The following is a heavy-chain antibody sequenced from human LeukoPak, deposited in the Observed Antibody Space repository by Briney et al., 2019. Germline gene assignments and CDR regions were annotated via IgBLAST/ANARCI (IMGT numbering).Heavy chain of an antibody. V-gene: IGHV3-23*01. CDR2: ISGSIDNGDNT. Sequence: PGGSLRLSCAASGFTFSTYAMSWVRQAPGKGLEWVSAISGSIDNGDNTYYADSVKGQFTISRDNSKNTLYLQMSSLRAEDAAVYYCAKSGSSSWYLDYWGQGTLVTVSS. CDR3: AKSGSSSWYLDY. D-gene: IGHD6-13*01. CDR1: GFTFSTYA. J-gene: IGHJ4*02.